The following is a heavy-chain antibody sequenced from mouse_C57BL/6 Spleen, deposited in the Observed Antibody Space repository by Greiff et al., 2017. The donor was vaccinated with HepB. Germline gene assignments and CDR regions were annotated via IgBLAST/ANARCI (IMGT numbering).Heavy chain of an antibody. J-gene: IGHJ3*01. Sequence: EVKLVESGGGLVQPGGSLKLSCAASGFTFSDYYMYWVRQTPEKRLEWVAYISNGGGSTYYPDTVKGRFTISRDNAKNTLYLQMSRLTSEDTAMYYCARQGYYGSGAWFAYWGQGTLVTVSA. CDR1: GFTFSDYY. CDR3: ARQGYYGSGAWFAY. CDR2: ISNGGGST. V-gene: IGHV5-12*01. D-gene: IGHD1-1*01.